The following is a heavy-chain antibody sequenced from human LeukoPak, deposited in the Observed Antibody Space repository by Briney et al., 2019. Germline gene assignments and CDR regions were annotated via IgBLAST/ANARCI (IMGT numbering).Heavy chain of an antibody. CDR2: ISSSGSTI. V-gene: IGHV3-11*04. Sequence: KPGGSLRLSCAASGFTFSNYYMSWIRQAPGKGLEWVSYISSSGSTIYYADSVKGRFTISRDNAKNSLYLQMNSLRAEDTAVYYCARVPRYLYSSGWTFDYWGQGTLVTVSS. J-gene: IGHJ4*02. D-gene: IGHD6-19*01. CDR1: GFTFSNYY. CDR3: ARVPRYLYSSGWTFDY.